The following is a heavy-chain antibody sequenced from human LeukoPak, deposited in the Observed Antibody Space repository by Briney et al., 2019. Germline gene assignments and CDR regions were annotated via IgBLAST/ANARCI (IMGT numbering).Heavy chain of an antibody. CDR3: ARTPPGYSSGWFDY. D-gene: IGHD6-19*01. CDR1: GLSLSTSGMC. J-gene: IGHJ5*01. Sequence: ESAPMPLNHTQTLTLTCTFSGLSLSTSGMCVSWIRQPPGKALEWLARIDWDDDEYYSTSLKTRLTISKDTSKNQVVLTMTNMDPVDTATYYCARTPPGYSSGWFDYWGQGTLVTVSS. CDR2: IDWDDDE. V-gene: IGHV2-70*11.